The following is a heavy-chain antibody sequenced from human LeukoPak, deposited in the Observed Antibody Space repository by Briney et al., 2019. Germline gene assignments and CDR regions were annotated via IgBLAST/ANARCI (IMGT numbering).Heavy chain of an antibody. D-gene: IGHD1-26*01. CDR1: GFTFSSYA. V-gene: IGHV3-23*01. CDR2: ISGSGGST. J-gene: IGHJ3*02. Sequence: PGESLRLSCAASGFTFSSYAMSWVRQAPGKGLEWVSAISGSGGSTYYADSVKGRFTISRDNSKNTLYLQMNSLRAEDTAVYYCAREWELGRAFDIWGQGTMVTVSS. CDR3: AREWELGRAFDI.